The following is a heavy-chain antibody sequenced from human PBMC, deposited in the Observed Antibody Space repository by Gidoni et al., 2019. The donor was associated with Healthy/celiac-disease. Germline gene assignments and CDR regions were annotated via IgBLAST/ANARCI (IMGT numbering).Heavy chain of an antibody. V-gene: IGHV2-5*02. CDR3: AHSVILSPYYYDSSGYSPHNWFDP. D-gene: IGHD3-22*01. CDR2: IYWDDDK. Sequence: QITLKESGPTLVKPTQTLPLTCTFSGFSLSTSGVGVGWIRQPPGKALEWLALIYWDDDKRYSPSLKSRLTITKDTSKNQVVLTMTNMDPVDTATYYCAHSVILSPYYYDSSGYSPHNWFDPWGQGTLVTVSS. J-gene: IGHJ5*02. CDR1: GFSLSTSGVG.